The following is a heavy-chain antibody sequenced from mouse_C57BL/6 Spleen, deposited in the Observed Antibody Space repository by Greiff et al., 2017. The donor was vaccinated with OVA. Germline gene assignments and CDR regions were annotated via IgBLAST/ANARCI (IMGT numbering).Heavy chain of an antibody. V-gene: IGHV1-80*01. Sequence: QVQLQQSGAELVKPGASVKISCKASGYAFSSYWMNWVKQRPGKGLEWIGQIYPGDGDTTYNGKFKGKATLTADKSSSTAYMQLSSLTSEDSAVYFCAREDDYYGSSYGFAYWGQGTLVTVSA. D-gene: IGHD1-1*01. CDR2: IYPGDGDT. CDR1: GYAFSSYW. CDR3: AREDDYYGSSYGFAY. J-gene: IGHJ3*01.